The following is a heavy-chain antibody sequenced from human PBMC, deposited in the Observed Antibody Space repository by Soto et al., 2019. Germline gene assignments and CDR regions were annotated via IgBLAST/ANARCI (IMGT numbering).Heavy chain of an antibody. D-gene: IGHD3-22*01. CDR1: GFTFSSYA. CDR3: AKDLWGGYYSGWFDP. Sequence: EVQLLESGGGLVQPGGSLRLSCAASGFTFSSYAMSWVRQAPGKGLEWVSAISGSGGSTYYADSVKGRFTISRDNSKNTLYLQMNSLRAEDTAVYYCAKDLWGGYYSGWFDPWSQGTLVTVSS. V-gene: IGHV3-23*01. J-gene: IGHJ5*02. CDR2: ISGSGGST.